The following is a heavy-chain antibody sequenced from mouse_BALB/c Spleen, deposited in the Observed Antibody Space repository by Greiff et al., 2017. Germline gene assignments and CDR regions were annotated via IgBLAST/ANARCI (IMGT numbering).Heavy chain of an antibody. CDR3: ANYRYDPMDY. V-gene: IGHV1-63*01. Sequence: VQLQQSGAELVRPGTSVKISCKASGYAFTNYWLGWVKQRPGHGLEWIGDIYPGSGNTYYNEKFKGKATLTADKSSSTAYMQLSSLTSEDSAVYFCANYRYDPMDYWGQGTSVTVSS. CDR2: IYPGSGNT. J-gene: IGHJ4*01. CDR1: GYAFTNYW. D-gene: IGHD2-14*01.